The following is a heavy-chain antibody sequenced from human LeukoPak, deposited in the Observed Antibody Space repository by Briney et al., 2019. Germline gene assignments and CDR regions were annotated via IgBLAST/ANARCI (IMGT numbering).Heavy chain of an antibody. CDR1: GFTFSSYA. CDR2: IKRDGSQI. V-gene: IGHV3-7*01. Sequence: GGSLRLSCAASGFTFSSYAMNWVRQAPGKGLEWVANIKRDGSQIHYADSVKGRFTISRDNTKLFLQMNSLRVEDTARYYCARDTSPSSGSTYFDAFDMWGQGTMVSVSS. J-gene: IGHJ3*02. D-gene: IGHD1-1*01. CDR3: ARDTSPSSGSTYFDAFDM.